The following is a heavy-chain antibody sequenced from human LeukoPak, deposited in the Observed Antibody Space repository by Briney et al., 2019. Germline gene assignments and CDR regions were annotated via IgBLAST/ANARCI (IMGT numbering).Heavy chain of an antibody. V-gene: IGHV2-5*01. J-gene: IGHJ3*02. CDR1: GFSLSTSGVG. CDR2: IYWNDDK. CDR3: AHSTRSYYVWGSYRLNRWAFDI. D-gene: IGHD3-16*02. Sequence: SGPTLVNPTQTLTLTCTFSGFSLSTSGVGVGWIRQPPGKALEWLALIYWNDDKRYSPSLKSRLTITKDTSKNQVVLTMTNMDPVDTATYYCAHSTRSYYVWGSYRLNRWAFDIWGQGTMVTVSS.